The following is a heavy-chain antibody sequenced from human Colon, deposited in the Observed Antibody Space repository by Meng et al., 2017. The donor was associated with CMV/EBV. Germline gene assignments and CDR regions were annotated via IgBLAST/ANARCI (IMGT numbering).Heavy chain of an antibody. CDR3: AKGSLEWLYYGMDV. CDR2: IYAGGRST. D-gene: IGHD3-3*01. CDR1: GFTFSSYA. J-gene: IGHJ6*02. Sequence: GGSLRLSCAASGFTFSSYAMSWVRQAPGKGLEWVSVIYAGGRSTYYADSVKGRFIISRDDSKNTLYMQMNSLRAEDTAVYYCAKGSLEWLYYGMDVWGQGTTVTVSS. V-gene: IGHV3-23*03.